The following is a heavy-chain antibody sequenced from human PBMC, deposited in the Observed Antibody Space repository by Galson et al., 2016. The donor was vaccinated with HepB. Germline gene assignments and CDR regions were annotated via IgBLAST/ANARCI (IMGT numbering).Heavy chain of an antibody. V-gene: IGHV4-59*12. CDR2: IYYSGST. D-gene: IGHD2-2*01. CDR1: GGSISSYY. J-gene: IGHJ4*02. CDR3: ARYYCSSANCYYFDS. Sequence: TLSLTCTVSGGSISSYYWSWIRQPPGTGLEWIGNIYYSGSTNYNPSLKSRVTISVDTSKNQFSLKLSSVTAADTVLDYCARYYCSSANCYYFDSWGQGTLVPVSS.